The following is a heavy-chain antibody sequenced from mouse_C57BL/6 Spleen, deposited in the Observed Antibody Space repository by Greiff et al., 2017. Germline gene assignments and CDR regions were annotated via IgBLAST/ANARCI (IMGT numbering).Heavy chain of an antibody. CDR1: GYTFTSYW. CDR2: IDPSDSST. Sequence: QVQLQQPGAELVMPGASVKLSCKASGYTFTSYWMHWVKQRPGQGLEWIGEIDPSDSSTNYNQKFKGKSTLTVDKSSSTAYMQLSSLTSEDSAVYYCVTTAPYAMDYWGQGTSVTVSS. CDR3: VTTAPYAMDY. J-gene: IGHJ4*01. D-gene: IGHD1-2*01. V-gene: IGHV1-69*01.